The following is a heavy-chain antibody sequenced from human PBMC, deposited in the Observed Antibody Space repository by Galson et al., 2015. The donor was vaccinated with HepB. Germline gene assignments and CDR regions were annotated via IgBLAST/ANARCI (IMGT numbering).Heavy chain of an antibody. J-gene: IGHJ5*02. V-gene: IGHV4-59*08. CDR2: VYYSGNT. Sequence: EPLSPTCAVAGGSITGYWSWIRQPPEKKLEWIGYVYYSGNTNYNPSLKRRDTISIDTSRKQFSLKLKSVTAPDTAFYSGASLEKVLNYFDPWGQGTLVIVSS. CDR3: ASLEKVLNYFDP. CDR1: GGSITGY. D-gene: IGHD3-16*01.